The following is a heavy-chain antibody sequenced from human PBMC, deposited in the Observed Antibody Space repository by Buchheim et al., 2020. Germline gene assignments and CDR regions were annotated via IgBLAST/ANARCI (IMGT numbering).Heavy chain of an antibody. D-gene: IGHD2-21*02. J-gene: IGHJ4*02. Sequence: QVQLVESGGGVVQPGRSLRLSCAASGFTFSSYAMHWVRQAPGKGLEWVAVISYDGSNKYYADSVKGRFTISRDNSKNTLDLQMNSLRAEDTAVYYCATGLDAVLTAYWGQGTL. CDR2: ISYDGSNK. V-gene: IGHV3-30*04. CDR1: GFTFSSYA. CDR3: ATGLDAVLTAY.